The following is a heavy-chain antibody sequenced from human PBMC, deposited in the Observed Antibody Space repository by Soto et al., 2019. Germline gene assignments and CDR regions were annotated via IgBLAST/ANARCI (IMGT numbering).Heavy chain of an antibody. D-gene: IGHD3-9*01. J-gene: IGHJ6*03. CDR2: INHSGST. Sequence: QVQLQQWGAGLLKPSETLSLTCAVYGGSFSGYYWSWIRQPPGKGLEWIGEINHSGSTNYNPSLKSRVTISVDTSKNQFSLKLSSVTAADTVVYYCARASPVRYFDWLDYYYMDVWGKGTTVTVSS. CDR3: ARASPVRYFDWLDYYYMDV. CDR1: GGSFSGYY. V-gene: IGHV4-34*01.